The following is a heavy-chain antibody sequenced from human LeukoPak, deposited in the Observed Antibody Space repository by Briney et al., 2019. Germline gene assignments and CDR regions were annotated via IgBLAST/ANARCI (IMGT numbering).Heavy chain of an antibody. D-gene: IGHD5-18*01. CDR2: IYYSGST. Sequence: SQTLSLACTVSGGSISSGGYYWSWIRQHPGKGLEWIGYIYYSGSTYYNPSLKSRVTISVDTSKNHFSLKLSSVTAADTAVYYCARVPSMVTWGGYYGMDVWGQGTTVTVSS. CDR1: GGSISSGGYY. V-gene: IGHV4-31*03. J-gene: IGHJ6*02. CDR3: ARVPSMVTWGGYYGMDV.